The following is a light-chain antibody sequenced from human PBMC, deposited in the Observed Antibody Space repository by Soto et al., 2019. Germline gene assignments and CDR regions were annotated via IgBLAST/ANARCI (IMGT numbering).Light chain of an antibody. CDR3: QQYYTTPLT. Sequence: DIVMTQSPDSLAVSLGERAIINCKSSQSVLLTTNNKNYLAWYQQKPGQSPKLLIYWASTRESGVPDRFSGSGSGADFTLTISSLQAEDVATYYCQQYYTTPLTFGGGTRLEMK. V-gene: IGKV4-1*01. CDR1: QSVLLTTNNKNY. CDR2: WAS. J-gene: IGKJ4*01.